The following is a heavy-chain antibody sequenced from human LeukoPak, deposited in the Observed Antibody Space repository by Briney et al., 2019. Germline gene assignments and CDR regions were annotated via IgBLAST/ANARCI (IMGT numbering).Heavy chain of an antibody. CDR2: ISYDGSNK. Sequence: PGGSLRLSCAASGFTFSSYAMHWVRQAPGKGLEWVAVISYDGSNKYYADSVKGRFTISRDNSKNTLYLQMNSLRAEDTAVYYCARDWGQQPSDFDYWGQGTLVTVSS. CDR1: GFTFSSYA. CDR3: ARDWGQQPSDFDY. J-gene: IGHJ4*02. V-gene: IGHV3-30-3*01. D-gene: IGHD6-13*01.